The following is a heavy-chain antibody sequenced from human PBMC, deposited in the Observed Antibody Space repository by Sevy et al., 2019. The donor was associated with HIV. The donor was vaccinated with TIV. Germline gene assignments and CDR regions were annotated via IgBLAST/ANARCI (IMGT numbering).Heavy chain of an antibody. D-gene: IGHD5-18*01. CDR2: ISYDESNK. J-gene: IGHJ6*02. V-gene: IGHV3-30*18. CDR1: GFTFSSYG. Sequence: GGSLRLSCAASGFTFSSYGMHWVRQAPGKGLEWVAVISYDESNKYYADSVKGRFTISRDNSKNTLYLQMNSLRAEDTAVYYCAKIGSGGTWIQLWLNYYYYGMDVWGQGTTVTVSS. CDR3: AKIGSGGTWIQLWLNYYYYGMDV.